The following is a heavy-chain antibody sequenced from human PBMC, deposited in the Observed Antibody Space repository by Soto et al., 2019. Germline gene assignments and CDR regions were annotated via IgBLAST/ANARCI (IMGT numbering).Heavy chain of an antibody. Sequence: XSVKVSCEASGYTFTSYGISWVRQAPGQGLEWMGWISAYNGNTNYAQKLQGRVTMTTDTSTSTAYMELRSLRSDDTAVYYCASWWDDSSEADKNAFDIWGQGTMVTASS. V-gene: IGHV1-18*01. J-gene: IGHJ3*02. CDR2: ISAYNGNT. D-gene: IGHD3-22*01. CDR1: GYTFTSYG. CDR3: ASWWDDSSEADKNAFDI.